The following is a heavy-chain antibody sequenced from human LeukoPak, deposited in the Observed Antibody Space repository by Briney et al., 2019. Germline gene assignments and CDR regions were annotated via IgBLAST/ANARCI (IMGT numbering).Heavy chain of an antibody. Sequence: ASVKVSCKVSGYTLTELSMHWVRQAPGKGLEWMGGFDPEDGETIYAQKFQGRVTITEDKSTSTAYMELSSLRSEDTAVYYCARYSGVFRSGPSKAPFDSWGQGTLVTVSS. D-gene: IGHD6-19*01. J-gene: IGHJ4*02. V-gene: IGHV1-24*01. CDR3: ARYSGVFRSGPSKAPFDS. CDR2: FDPEDGET. CDR1: GYTLTELS.